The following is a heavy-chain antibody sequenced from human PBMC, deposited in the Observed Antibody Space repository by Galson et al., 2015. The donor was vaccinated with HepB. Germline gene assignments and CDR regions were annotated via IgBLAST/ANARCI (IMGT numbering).Heavy chain of an antibody. J-gene: IGHJ3*02. CDR1: GYTFTSYG. V-gene: IGHV1-18*01. Sequence: SVKVSCKASGYTFTSYGISWVRQAPGQGLEWMGWTSAYNGNTNYAQKLQGRVTMTTDTSTSTAYMELRSLRSDDTAVYYCARPSRAWSNDAFDIWGQGTMVTVSS. CDR3: ARPSRAWSNDAFDI. CDR2: TSAYNGNT. D-gene: IGHD2-15*01.